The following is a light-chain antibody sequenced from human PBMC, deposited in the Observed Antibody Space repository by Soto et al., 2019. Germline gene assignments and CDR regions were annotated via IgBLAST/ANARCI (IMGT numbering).Light chain of an antibody. CDR2: ATS. V-gene: IGKV1-39*01. Sequence: DIQMTQSPSSLSASVGDRVTITCRASQSITIYLNWYQQKPGKAPKLLIFATSSLQSGVPSRFRGSGSGTDFTLTISSLQPDDLATYYCQQSLTTPLTFGGGTKVEIK. J-gene: IGKJ4*01. CDR1: QSITIY. CDR3: QQSLTTPLT.